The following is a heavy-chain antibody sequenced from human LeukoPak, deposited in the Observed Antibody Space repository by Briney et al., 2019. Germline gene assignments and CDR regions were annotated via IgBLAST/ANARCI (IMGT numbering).Heavy chain of an antibody. V-gene: IGHV3-23*01. CDR3: VRAAPRDCSPASCSLFDT. Sequence: LPGGSLRLSCAGSGFTFSNYAMSWVRRAPRKGLEWVSTIMIGGDGKHYADSVKGRFTISRDRSESTLYLQMNGLRADDTAVYYCVRAAPRDCSPASCSLFDTWGQGTLVTVSS. CDR2: IMIGGDGK. CDR1: GFTFSNYA. J-gene: IGHJ4*02. D-gene: IGHD2-2*01.